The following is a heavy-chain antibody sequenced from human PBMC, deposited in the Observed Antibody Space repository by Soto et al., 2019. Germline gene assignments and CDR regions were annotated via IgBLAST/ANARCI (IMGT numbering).Heavy chain of an antibody. J-gene: IGHJ4*02. D-gene: IGHD4-17*01. CDR1: GASITTFH. CDR3: ARSYGDYVYHYDY. CDR2: ISNSGST. Sequence: SETLSLTCTVSGASITTFHWSWIRQPPGKGLEWLGYISNSGSTNYNPSLKSRVYISVDTSKNQFSLKLTSVTAADTAVYYCARSYGDYVYHYDYWGQGTLDIGSS. V-gene: IGHV4-59*08.